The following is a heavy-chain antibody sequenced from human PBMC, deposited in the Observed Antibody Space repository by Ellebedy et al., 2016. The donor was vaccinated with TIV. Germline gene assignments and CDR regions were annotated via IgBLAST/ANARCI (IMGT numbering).Heavy chain of an antibody. J-gene: IGHJ4*02. D-gene: IGHD2-21*02. CDR2: ISSSSNL. CDR3: ARDGAAYCGGDCYSPFDY. Sequence: GESLKISCAASGFTFSSYSMNWVRQSPGTGLEWVSYISSSSNLYYADSVKGRFTISRDNAKNSLYLQMNSLRDEDTAVYYCARDGAAYCGGDCYSPFDYWGQGTLVTVSS. V-gene: IGHV3-48*02. CDR1: GFTFSSYS.